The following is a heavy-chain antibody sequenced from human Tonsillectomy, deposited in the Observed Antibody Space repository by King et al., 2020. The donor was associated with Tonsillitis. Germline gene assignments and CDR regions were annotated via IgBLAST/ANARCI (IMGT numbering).Heavy chain of an antibody. CDR2: ISWNSGSI. J-gene: IGHJ6*02. CDR1: GFTFDDYA. V-gene: IGHV3-9*01. CDR3: AKDNGIVVVPAAMDV. Sequence: VQLVESGGGLVQPGRSLRLSCAASGFTFDDYAMHWVRQAPGKGLEWVSGISWNSGSIGYADSVKGRFTISRDNAKNSLYLQMNSLRAEDTALYYCAKDNGIVVVPAAMDVWGQGTTVTVSS. D-gene: IGHD2-2*01.